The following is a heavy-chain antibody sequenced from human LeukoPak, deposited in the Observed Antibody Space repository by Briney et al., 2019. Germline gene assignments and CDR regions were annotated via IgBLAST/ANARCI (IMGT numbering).Heavy chain of an antibody. J-gene: IGHJ5*02. CDR1: GYSFTSYW. CDR2: IYIGDSDT. CDR3: ARHGGGGIAVAGAWFDP. Sequence: GESLKISCKGSGYSFTSYWIAWVRQMPGKGLEWMGIIYIGDSDTRYSPSFQGQVTISADKSISTAYLQWSTLKASDTAMYYCARHGGGGIAVAGAWFDPWGHGTLVTVSS. V-gene: IGHV5-51*01. D-gene: IGHD6-19*01.